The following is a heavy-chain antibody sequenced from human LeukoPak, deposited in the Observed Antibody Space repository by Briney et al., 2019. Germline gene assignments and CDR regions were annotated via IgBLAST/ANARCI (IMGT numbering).Heavy chain of an antibody. V-gene: IGHV3-66*02. CDR2: IYSGGST. CDR3: ARDHHDYYDSSGYFDY. J-gene: IGHJ4*02. D-gene: IGHD3-22*01. Sequence: PGGSLRLSCAASGFTFSSNYMSWVRQAPGKGLEWVSVIYSGGSTYYADSVKGRFTISRDNSKNTLYLQMNSLRAEDTAVYYCARDHHDYYDSSGYFDYWGQGTLVTVSS. CDR1: GFTFSSNY.